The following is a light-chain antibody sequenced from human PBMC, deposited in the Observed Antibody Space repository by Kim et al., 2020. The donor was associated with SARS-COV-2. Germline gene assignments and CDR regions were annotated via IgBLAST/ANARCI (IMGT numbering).Light chain of an antibody. CDR2: EDT. CDR1: KLGDKY. Sequence: GSPGQTAIIPCPGDKLGDKYACCYQQKPARSPVLVFAEDTKRPSGIPERFSGSNSGNTATLTISGTQAMDEADYYCQAWDSSTVVFGGGTQLTVL. CDR3: QAWDSSTVV. J-gene: IGLJ3*02. V-gene: IGLV3-1*01.